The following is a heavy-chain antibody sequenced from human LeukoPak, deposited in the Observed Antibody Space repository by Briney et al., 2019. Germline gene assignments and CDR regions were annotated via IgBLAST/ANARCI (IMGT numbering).Heavy chain of an antibody. CDR2: ISSSCSTI. V-gene: IGHV3-48*03. Sequence: GGSLTLSCAASGFTFSSYEMNWVRQAPGKGLELVSYISSSCSTIYYADSVKGRFTISRDNAKNSLYLQMNSLRAEDTAVYYCASHRYYDILTGYYKGPNQFDYWGQGTLVTVSS. CDR1: GFTFSSYE. J-gene: IGHJ4*02. D-gene: IGHD3-9*01. CDR3: ASHRYYDILTGYYKGPNQFDY.